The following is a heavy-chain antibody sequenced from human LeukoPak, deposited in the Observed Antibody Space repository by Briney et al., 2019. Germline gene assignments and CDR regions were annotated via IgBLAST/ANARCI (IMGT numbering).Heavy chain of an antibody. CDR2: IDSDGSST. Sequence: GGSLRLSCAASGFTFSSYWMHWVRQAPGKGLVWVSRIDSDGSSTTYADSVKGRFTISRDNAKNTLYLQMNSLRAEDTAVYYCARDPSYSENLDYWGQGTLVTVSS. J-gene: IGHJ4*02. D-gene: IGHD1-26*01. V-gene: IGHV3-74*01. CDR1: GFTFSSYW. CDR3: ARDPSYSENLDY.